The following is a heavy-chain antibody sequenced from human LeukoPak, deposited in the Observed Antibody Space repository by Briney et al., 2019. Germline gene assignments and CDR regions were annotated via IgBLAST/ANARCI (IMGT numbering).Heavy chain of an antibody. V-gene: IGHV3-23*01. Sequence: TGGSLRLSCAASGFTFNSFAMNWVRQAPGKGLEWVSSSSGSDGTSHYGDFVKGRFTISRDNSKNTLYLQMNSLRAEDTAAYYCAKSLGVGGYTRYKGFDQWGQGTLVVVSS. J-gene: IGHJ4*02. CDR2: SSGSDGTS. CDR3: AKSLGVGGYTRYKGFDQ. CDR1: GFTFNSFA. D-gene: IGHD3-16*02.